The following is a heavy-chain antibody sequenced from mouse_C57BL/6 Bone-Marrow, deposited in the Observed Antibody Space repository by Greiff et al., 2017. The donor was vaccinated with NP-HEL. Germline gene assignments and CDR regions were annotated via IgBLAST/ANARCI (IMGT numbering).Heavy chain of an antibody. D-gene: IGHD2-1*01. Sequence: QVQLQQPGTELVKPGASVKLSCKASGYTFTSYCMHWVKQRPGQGLEWIGNINPSNGGTNYNEKFKSKATLPVDKSSSTAYMQLSSLTSEDSAVYYCARYGNYLYAMDYWGQGTSVTVSS. CDR1: GYTFTSYC. J-gene: IGHJ4*01. V-gene: IGHV1-53*01. CDR3: ARYGNYLYAMDY. CDR2: INPSNGGT.